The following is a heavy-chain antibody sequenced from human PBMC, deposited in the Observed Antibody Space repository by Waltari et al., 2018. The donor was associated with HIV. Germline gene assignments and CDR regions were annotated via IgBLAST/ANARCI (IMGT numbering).Heavy chain of an antibody. CDR3: AREGIVGATGFDY. V-gene: IGHV4-34*01. J-gene: IGHJ4*02. CDR1: GGSLSGYY. Sequence: QVQLQQWGAGRLKPSETLSLTCVVYGGSLSGYYWSWLPQPPGKVLEGIGEINHSGNTNYNPSLKSRVTISVDTSKNQFSLKLSSVTAADTAVYYCAREGIVGATGFDYWGQGTLVTVSS. D-gene: IGHD1-26*01. CDR2: INHSGNT.